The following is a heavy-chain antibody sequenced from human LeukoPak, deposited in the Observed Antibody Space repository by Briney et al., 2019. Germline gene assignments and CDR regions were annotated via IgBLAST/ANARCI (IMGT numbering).Heavy chain of an antibody. CDR2: IYHSGST. J-gene: IGHJ3*02. Sequence: SETLSLTCTVSGYSTSSGYYRGWIRQPPGKGLEWIGSIYHSGSTYYNPSLKSRVTISVDTSKNQFSLKLSSVTAADTAVYYCASISSYKNAFDIWGQGTMVTVSS. V-gene: IGHV4-38-2*02. CDR3: ASISSYKNAFDI. D-gene: IGHD1-14*01. CDR1: GYSTSSGYY.